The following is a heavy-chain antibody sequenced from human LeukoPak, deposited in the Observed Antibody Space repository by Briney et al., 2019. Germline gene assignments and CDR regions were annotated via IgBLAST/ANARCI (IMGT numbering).Heavy chain of an antibody. V-gene: IGHV3-48*01. CDR3: ARAKRNGFDI. CDR2: IRSSSTTI. J-gene: IGHJ3*02. Sequence: HPRRCLRLACEAVGFTFINYSTKSVRPPPRKWLGWVSYIRSSSTTIYYADSVKGRFTISRDNAKNSLYLQMNSLRAEDTAVYYCARAKRNGFDIWGQGTMVTVSS. CDR1: GFTFINYS.